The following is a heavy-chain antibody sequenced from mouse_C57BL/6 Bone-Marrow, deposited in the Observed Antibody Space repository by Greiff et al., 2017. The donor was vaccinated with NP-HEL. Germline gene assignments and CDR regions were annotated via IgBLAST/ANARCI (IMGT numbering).Heavy chain of an antibody. CDR2: INPNNGGT. Sequence: EVQLQQSGPELVKPGASVKISCKASGYTFTDYYVNWVKQSHGKSLEWIGDINPNNGGTRYHQKFKGKATLTVDKSSSTAYMELRSLTSEDSAVDYCARATYYDYDGAIDYWGQGTSVTVSS. CDR1: GYTFTDYY. J-gene: IGHJ4*01. CDR3: ARATYYDYDGAIDY. D-gene: IGHD2-4*01. V-gene: IGHV1-26*01.